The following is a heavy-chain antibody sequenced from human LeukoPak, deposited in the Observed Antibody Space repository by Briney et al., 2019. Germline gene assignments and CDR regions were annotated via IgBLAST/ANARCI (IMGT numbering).Heavy chain of an antibody. V-gene: IGHV1-18*01. D-gene: IGHD1-26*01. CDR3: ARDKINVGALDAFDI. CDR1: GHTFTSYG. CDR2: ISAYNGNT. Sequence: ASVKVSCKASGHTFTSYGISWVRQAPGQGLEWMGWISAYNGNTNYAQKLQRRVTMTTDTSTSTAYMELRSLRSDDTAVYYCARDKINVGALDAFDIWGQGTMVTVSS. J-gene: IGHJ3*02.